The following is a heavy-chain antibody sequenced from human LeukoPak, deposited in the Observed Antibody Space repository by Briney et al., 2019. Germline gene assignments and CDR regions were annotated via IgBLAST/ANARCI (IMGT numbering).Heavy chain of an antibody. CDR2: ISAYNGNT. J-gene: IGHJ5*02. CDR3: ARDYYGSGTYYGFYWFDP. Sequence: ASVTVSCKASGYTFTSYGISWVRQAPGQGLEWMGWISAYNGNTNYAQKLQGRVTMTTDTSTSTAYMELRSLRSDDTAVYYCARDYYGSGTYYGFYWFDPWGQGTLVTVSS. D-gene: IGHD3-10*01. CDR1: GYTFTSYG. V-gene: IGHV1-18*01.